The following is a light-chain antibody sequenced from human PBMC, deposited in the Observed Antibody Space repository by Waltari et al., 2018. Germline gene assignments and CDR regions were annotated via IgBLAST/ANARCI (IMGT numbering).Light chain of an antibody. V-gene: IGKV3-11*01. CDR2: DTS. Sequence: EIVLTQSPATLSLSPGERATLSCRASQSVDIYLAWYQQIPDQAPTLLIYDTSNRATDVPARFSSSESETEFSLTISSLEPEDFAVYYCQQRRNWPLTFGGGTKVEIK. CDR1: QSVDIY. J-gene: IGKJ4*01. CDR3: QQRRNWPLT.